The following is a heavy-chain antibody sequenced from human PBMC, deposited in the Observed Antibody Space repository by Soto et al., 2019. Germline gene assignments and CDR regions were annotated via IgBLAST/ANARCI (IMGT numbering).Heavy chain of an antibody. CDR2: INHSGST. Sequence: TSETLSLTCAVYGGSFSGYYWSWIRQPPGKGLEWIGEINHSGSTNYNPSLKSRVTISVDTSKNQFSLKLTSVTAADTAVYYCARADYSNLEAGFDYWGQGTLVTVSS. J-gene: IGHJ4*02. D-gene: IGHD4-4*01. CDR1: GGSFSGYY. CDR3: ARADYSNLEAGFDY. V-gene: IGHV4-34*01.